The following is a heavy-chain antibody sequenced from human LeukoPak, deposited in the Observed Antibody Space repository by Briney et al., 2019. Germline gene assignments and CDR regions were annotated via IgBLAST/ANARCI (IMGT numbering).Heavy chain of an antibody. Sequence: GRSLRLSCAASGFTFDDYAMHWVRQAPGKGLEWVSGISWNSGSIGYADSVKGRFTISRGNAKNSLYLQMNSLRAEDTALYYCAKDTSDTGMFDAFDIWGQGTMVTVSS. V-gene: IGHV3-9*01. CDR2: ISWNSGSI. CDR3: AKDTSDTGMFDAFDI. D-gene: IGHD1-14*01. J-gene: IGHJ3*02. CDR1: GFTFDDYA.